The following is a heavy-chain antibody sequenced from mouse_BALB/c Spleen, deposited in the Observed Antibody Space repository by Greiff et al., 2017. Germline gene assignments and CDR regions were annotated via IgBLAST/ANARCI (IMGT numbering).Heavy chain of an antibody. V-gene: IGHV2-9*02. CDR2: LWAGGST. CDR1: GFSLTSYG. Sequence: VKVVESGPGLVAPSQSLSITCTVSGFSLTSYGVHWVRQPPGKGLEWLGVLWAGGSTNYNSALMSRLSISKDNSKSQVFLKMNSLQTDDTAMYYCARGLPFAIDYWGQGTSVTVSS. CDR3: ARGLPFAIDY. J-gene: IGHJ4*01.